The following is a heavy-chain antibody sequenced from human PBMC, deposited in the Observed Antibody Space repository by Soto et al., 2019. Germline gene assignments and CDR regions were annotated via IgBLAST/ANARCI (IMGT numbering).Heavy chain of an antibody. CDR3: AKAYSNSWPNDWFDP. CDR2: ITGSGAGS. Sequence: EVQLLESGGGWLQPGGSLRLSCAASGFTFSSYAMNWVRQAPGKGLEWVSGITGSGAGSYYSDSVKGRFTISRDNSKTTLYLQMTSLRAEDTAVYYCAKAYSNSWPNDWFDPWGQGTLVTVSS. J-gene: IGHJ5*02. CDR1: GFTFSSYA. V-gene: IGHV3-23*01. D-gene: IGHD6-13*01.